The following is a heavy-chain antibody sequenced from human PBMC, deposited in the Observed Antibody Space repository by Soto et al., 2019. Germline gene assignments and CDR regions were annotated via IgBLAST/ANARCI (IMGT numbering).Heavy chain of an antibody. D-gene: IGHD2-21*02. J-gene: IGHJ4*02. CDR1: GFKSDSYV. V-gene: IGHV3-30*18. CDR3: ANDVVLAAATDY. Sequence: GGSLRLSCVIPGFKSDSYVIHWVRQTPGKGLQWVAAISSDGSFEHYIDSLKGRVTFSRDNSKNTLYLQMNSLRTEDTALYYCANDVVLAAATDYWGQGTLVTVSS. CDR2: ISSDGSFE.